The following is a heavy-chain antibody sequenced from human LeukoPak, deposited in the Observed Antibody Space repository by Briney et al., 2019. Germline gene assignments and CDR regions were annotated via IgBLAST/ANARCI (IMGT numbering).Heavy chain of an antibody. CDR1: GGSISSYY. CDR3: ASARSDSWSGYFDY. CDR2: IYYSGST. Sequence: SETLSLTCTVSGGSISSYYWSWIRQPPGKGLEWIGYIYYSGSTNYNPSLKSRVTISVDTSKNQFSLKLSSVTAADTAVYYCASARSDSWSGYFDYWGQGTLVTVSS. D-gene: IGHD3-3*01. V-gene: IGHV4-59*08. J-gene: IGHJ4*02.